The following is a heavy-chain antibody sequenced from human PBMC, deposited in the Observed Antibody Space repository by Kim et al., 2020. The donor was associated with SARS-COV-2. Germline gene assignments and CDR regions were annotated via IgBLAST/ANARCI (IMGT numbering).Heavy chain of an antibody. CDR2: ISAYNGKT. V-gene: IGHV1-18*01. J-gene: IGHJ3*02. D-gene: IGHD3-3*01. CDR3: ARVRRETNEYYDIWSGYYHDAFDI. Sequence: ASVKVSCKASGYTFTSYGISWVRQAPGQGLEWMGWISAYNGKTNYAQKLQGRVTMTTDTSTSTAYMELRSLRSDDTAVYYCARVRRETNEYYDIWSGYYHDAFDIWGQGTMVTFSS. CDR1: GYTFTSYG.